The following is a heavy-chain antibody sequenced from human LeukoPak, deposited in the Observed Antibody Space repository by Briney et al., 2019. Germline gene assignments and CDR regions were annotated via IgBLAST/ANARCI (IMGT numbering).Heavy chain of an antibody. CDR1: GYTFTSFG. CDR3: TRDHCRGDNCPSFDY. J-gene: IGHJ4*02. V-gene: IGHV1-18*04. Sequence: ASAKVSCKPSGYTFTSFGISWVRQAPEQGLEWMGWIGAYNGDTNYAQKFQGRVTMTTDTSTSTAYMDLRSLRSDDTAVYYCTRDHCRGDNCPSFDYWGQGTLVTVSS. D-gene: IGHD2-15*01. CDR2: IGAYNGDT.